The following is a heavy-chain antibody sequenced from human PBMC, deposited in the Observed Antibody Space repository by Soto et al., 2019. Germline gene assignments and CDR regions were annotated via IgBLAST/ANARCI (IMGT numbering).Heavy chain of an antibody. D-gene: IGHD6-19*01. CDR2: ISGNCAEA. Sequence: WWSXRLSCAASVCPFSTYPMSLVRHAPGKGLEFVSAISGNCAEASYAASVSGRFTISRHNSRDTLYLPINSLSAGDTPVYYCAKERGASGWSVCSYWGPGILV. CDR3: AKERGASGWSVCSY. V-gene: IGHV3-23*01. J-gene: IGHJ4*02. CDR1: VCPFSTYP.